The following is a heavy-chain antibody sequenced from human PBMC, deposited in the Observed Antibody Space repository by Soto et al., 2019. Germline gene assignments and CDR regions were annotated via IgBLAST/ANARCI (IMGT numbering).Heavy chain of an antibody. Sequence: ASMKVSCKASGYNFTSYDINWVRQATGQGLEWMGWMNPNSGNTGYAQKFQGRVTMTRNTSISTAYMELSSLRSEDTAVYYCARGLHRVAVAGTGVSADYYYGMDVWGQGTTVTVSS. V-gene: IGHV1-8*01. J-gene: IGHJ6*02. D-gene: IGHD6-19*01. CDR3: ARGLHRVAVAGTGVSADYYYGMDV. CDR2: MNPNSGNT. CDR1: GYNFTSYD.